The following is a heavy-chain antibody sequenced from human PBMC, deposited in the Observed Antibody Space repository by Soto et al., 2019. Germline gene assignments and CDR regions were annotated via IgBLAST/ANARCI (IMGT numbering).Heavy chain of an antibody. V-gene: IGHV3-23*01. Sequence: DVQLLESGGGLFQPGESLRLSCAASGFTFSSYVMSWVRQAPGKGLEWVSSITGSGGGTDYADSVKGRFTISRDNSKNALYLQVNSLRAEDTAMYYCVDGGPLGYSGQGTLVTVSS. CDR3: VDGGPLGY. CDR1: GFTFSSYV. CDR2: ITGSGGGT. D-gene: IGHD3-16*01. J-gene: IGHJ4*02.